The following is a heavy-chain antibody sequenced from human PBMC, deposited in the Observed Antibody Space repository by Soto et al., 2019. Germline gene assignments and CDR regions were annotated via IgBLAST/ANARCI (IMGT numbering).Heavy chain of an antibody. CDR2: IDPSDSYT. J-gene: IGHJ6*02. D-gene: IGHD1-1*01. CDR3: ARPGGTYYDYYYGMDV. Sequence: GESLKISCKGSGYSFTSYWISWVRQMPGKGLEWMGRIDPSDSYTNYSPSFQGHVTISADKSISTAYLQWSSLKASDTAMYYCARPGGTYYDYYYGMDVWGQGTTVTVSS. V-gene: IGHV5-10-1*01. CDR1: GYSFTSYW.